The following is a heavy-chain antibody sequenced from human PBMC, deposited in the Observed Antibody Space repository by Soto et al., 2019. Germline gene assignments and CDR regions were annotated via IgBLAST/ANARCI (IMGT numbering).Heavy chain of an antibody. J-gene: IGHJ4*02. CDR3: AKEDRYSSSWAYHYFDY. D-gene: IGHD6-13*01. CDR2: ISGSGGST. CDR1: GFTFSSYA. Sequence: EVQLLESGGGLVQPGGSLRLSCAASGFTFSSYAMSWVRQAPGKGLEWVSAISGSGGSTYYADSVKGRFTISRDNSKNTRYLQMHSLRAEDTAVYYCAKEDRYSSSWAYHYFDYWGQGTLVTVSS. V-gene: IGHV3-23*01.